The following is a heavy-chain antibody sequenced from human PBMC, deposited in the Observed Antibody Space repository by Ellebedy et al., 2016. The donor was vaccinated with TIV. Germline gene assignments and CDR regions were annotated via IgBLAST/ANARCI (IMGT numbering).Heavy chain of an antibody. J-gene: IGHJ4*02. D-gene: IGHD6-13*01. Sequence: GGSLRLSXAASGFTFSDYYMSWIRQAPGKGLEWVSYISSSSSYTNYADSVKGRFTISRDNAKNSLYLQMNSLRAEDTAVYYCAREVGSSWYGLYWGQGTLVTVSS. CDR1: GFTFSDYY. CDR3: AREVGSSWYGLY. V-gene: IGHV3-11*06. CDR2: ISSSSSYT.